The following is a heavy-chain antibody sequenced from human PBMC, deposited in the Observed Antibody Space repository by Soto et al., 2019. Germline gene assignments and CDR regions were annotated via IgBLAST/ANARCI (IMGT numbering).Heavy chain of an antibody. CDR2: ISYDGSNK. J-gene: IGHJ6*02. D-gene: IGHD3-3*01. Sequence: LRLSCAASGFTFSSYAMHWVRQAPGKGLEWVAVISYDGSNKYYADSVKGRFTISRDNSKNTLYLQMNSLRAEDTAVYYCARETYYDFWSGPYYGMDVWGQGTTVTVSS. V-gene: IGHV3-30-3*01. CDR1: GFTFSSYA. CDR3: ARETYYDFWSGPYYGMDV.